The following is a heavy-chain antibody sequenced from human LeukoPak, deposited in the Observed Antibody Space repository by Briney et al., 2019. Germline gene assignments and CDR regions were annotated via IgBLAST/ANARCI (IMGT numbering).Heavy chain of an antibody. D-gene: IGHD5-12*01. V-gene: IGHV1-2*02. J-gene: IGHJ6*03. CDR2: INPNSGGT. CDR3: ASGGYSGYVGDMDV. CDR1: GYTFIGYY. Sequence: ASVKVSCKASGYTFIGYYMHWVRQAPGQGREGMGWINPNSGGTNYAQKFQGRATMTRDTSISTAYMELSSLRSADTAAYYCASGGYSGYVGDMDVWGKGTTVTVSS.